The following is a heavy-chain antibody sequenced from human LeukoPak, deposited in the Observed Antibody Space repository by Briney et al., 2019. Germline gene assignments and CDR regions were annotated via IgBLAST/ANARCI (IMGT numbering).Heavy chain of an antibody. CDR1: GFTFSSYS. CDR3: ARGLFPGQYYFDY. J-gene: IGHJ4*02. V-gene: IGHV3-21*01. Sequence: GGSLRLSCAASGFTFSSYSMNWVRQAPGKGLEWVSSISSSSSYIYYADSVKGRFTISRDNAKNSLYLQMNSLRAEDTAVYYCARGLFPGQYYFDYWGQGTLVTVSS. D-gene: IGHD2/OR15-2a*01. CDR2: ISSSSSYI.